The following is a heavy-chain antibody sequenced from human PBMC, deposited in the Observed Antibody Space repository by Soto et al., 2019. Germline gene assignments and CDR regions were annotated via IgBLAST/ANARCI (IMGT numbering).Heavy chain of an antibody. D-gene: IGHD1-7*01. CDR3: ARDINCNYWFDP. J-gene: IGHJ5*02. CDR1: GYTFTNHV. V-gene: IGHV1-3*01. CDR2: IKAGDGNT. Sequence: ASVKVSCKASGYTFTNHVIHWVRQAPGQRLEWMGWIKAGDGNTKYSQTFQDRVTFTRDTSASTAYMELSSLRSEDTALYYCARDINCNYWFDPWGQGTLVTVSS.